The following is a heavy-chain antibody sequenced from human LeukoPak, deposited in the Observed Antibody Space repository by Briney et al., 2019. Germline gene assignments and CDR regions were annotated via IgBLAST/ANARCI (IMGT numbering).Heavy chain of an antibody. CDR1: GGSISSDY. V-gene: IGHV4-59*01. CDR3: ARDAVAAPGTGLFDP. J-gene: IGHJ5*02. D-gene: IGHD6-13*01. Sequence: SETLSLTCTLSGGSISSDYWSWIRQPPGKGLEWIGYIYYSGSTNYNPSLKSRVTISVDTSKNQFSLKLSSVTAADTAVYYCARDAVAAPGTGLFDPWGQGTLVTVSS. CDR2: IYYSGST.